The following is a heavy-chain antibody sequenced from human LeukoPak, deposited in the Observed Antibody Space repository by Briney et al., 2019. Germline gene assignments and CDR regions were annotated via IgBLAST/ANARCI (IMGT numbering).Heavy chain of an antibody. CDR1: GYSISSGYY. V-gene: IGHV4-38-2*02. D-gene: IGHD5-24*01. CDR2: IYHSGST. Sequence: PSETLSLTCTVSGYSISSGYYWGWIRQPPGKGLEWIGSIYHSGSTYYNPSLKSRVTISVDTSKNQFSLKLSSVTAADTAVYYCARHFGEMATTGFDYWGQGTLVTVSS. J-gene: IGHJ4*02. CDR3: ARHFGEMATTGFDY.